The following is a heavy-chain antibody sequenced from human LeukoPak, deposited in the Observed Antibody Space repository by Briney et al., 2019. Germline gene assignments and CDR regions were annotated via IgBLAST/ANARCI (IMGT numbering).Heavy chain of an antibody. CDR2: ISSSSSYI. CDR1: GFTFSSYS. V-gene: IGHV3-21*01. CDR3: ARDQGTSCPFDY. Sequence: PGGSLRLSCAASGFTFSSYSMNWVRQAPGKGLEWVSSISSSSSYIYYADSVKGRFTISRDNAKNSLYLQMNSLRAEDTAVYYCARDQGTSCPFDYWGQGTLVTVSS. D-gene: IGHD2-2*01. J-gene: IGHJ4*02.